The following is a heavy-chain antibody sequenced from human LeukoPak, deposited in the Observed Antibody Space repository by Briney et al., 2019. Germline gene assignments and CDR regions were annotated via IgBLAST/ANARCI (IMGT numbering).Heavy chain of an antibody. CDR1: GYAFTGYY. Sequence: ASVKVSCKASGYAFTGYYMHWVRQAPGQGLEWMGWINPNSGGTNYAQKFQGRVTMTRDTSISKAYMELSRLRSDDTAVYYCARDHCSGGSCYWPFDPWGQGTLVTVSS. D-gene: IGHD2-15*01. J-gene: IGHJ5*02. CDR2: INPNSGGT. V-gene: IGHV1-2*02. CDR3: ARDHCSGGSCYWPFDP.